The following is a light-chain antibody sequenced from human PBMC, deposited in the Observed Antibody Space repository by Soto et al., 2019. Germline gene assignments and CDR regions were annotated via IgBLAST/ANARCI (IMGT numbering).Light chain of an antibody. V-gene: IGLV2-11*01. CDR2: DVI. Sequence: QSALTQPRSVSGSPGQSVTISCTGTSSDVGGYNHVSWYQQHPGKAPKVMIYDVIKRPSGVPERLSGSKSGNTASLTISGLQAEDEADYYCCSYAGTYTFVFGSGTKVTVL. CDR3: CSYAGTYTFV. J-gene: IGLJ1*01. CDR1: SSDVGGYNH.